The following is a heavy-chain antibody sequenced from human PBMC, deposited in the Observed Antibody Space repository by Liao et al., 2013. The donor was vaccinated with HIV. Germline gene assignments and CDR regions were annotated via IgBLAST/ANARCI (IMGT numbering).Heavy chain of an antibody. Sequence: QVQLQQWGAGLLKPSETLSLTCAVYGGSFSGYYWSWIRQPPGKGLEWIGEINHSGSTNYNPSLKSRVTVSVDTSNNQFALKLSSVTAADTAVYYCARVQWEPAPNWYSDLWAVAPWSLSPQ. CDR2: INHSGST. CDR1: GGSFSGYY. V-gene: IGHV4-34*01. J-gene: IGHJ2*01. D-gene: IGHD1-26*01. CDR3: ARVQWEPAPNWYSDL.